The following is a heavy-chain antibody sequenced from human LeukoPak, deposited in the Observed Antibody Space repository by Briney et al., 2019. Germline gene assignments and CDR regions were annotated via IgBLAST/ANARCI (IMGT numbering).Heavy chain of an antibody. CDR1: GGTFSSYA. J-gene: IGHJ4*02. CDR2: IIPIFGTA. Sequence: ASVKVSCKASGGTFSSYAISWVRQAPGQGLEWMGGIIPIFGTANYAQKFQGRVTITADESTSTAYMELSSLRSDDTAVYYCVRVFRSITARLDFDYWGQGTLVTVSS. D-gene: IGHD6-6*01. CDR3: VRVFRSITARLDFDY. V-gene: IGHV1-69*13.